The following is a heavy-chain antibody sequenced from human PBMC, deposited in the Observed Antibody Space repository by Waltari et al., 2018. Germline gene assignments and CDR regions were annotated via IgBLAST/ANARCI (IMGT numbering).Heavy chain of an antibody. D-gene: IGHD4-17*01. CDR2: IIPIFGTA. V-gene: IGHV1-69*01. Sequence: VQLVQSGAEVKKPGESLKISCKGSGGTFSSYAISWVRQAPGQGLEWMGGIIPIFGTANYAQKFQGRVTITADESTSTAYMELSSLRSEDTALYYCASPTRLTTVTTIPYWYFDLWGRGTLVTVSS. J-gene: IGHJ2*01. CDR3: ASPTRLTTVTTIPYWYFDL. CDR1: GGTFSSYA.